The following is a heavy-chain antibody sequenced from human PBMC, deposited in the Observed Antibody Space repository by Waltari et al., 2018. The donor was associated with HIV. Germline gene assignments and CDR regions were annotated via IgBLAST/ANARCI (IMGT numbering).Heavy chain of an antibody. Sequence: QVTLKESGPELVNRTETLTLTCTVSGFSLNNGRMGVSWIRQPPGKALEWLAHIFSNDEKSYSTSLKSRVTISKDTSKRQVVLTMTNMDPVDTATYYCARISLCDSSSCFDYWDQGTLVTVSS. CDR3: ARISLCDSSSCFDY. D-gene: IGHD6-6*01. CDR1: GFSLNNGRMG. J-gene: IGHJ4*02. V-gene: IGHV2-26*01. CDR2: IFSNDEK.